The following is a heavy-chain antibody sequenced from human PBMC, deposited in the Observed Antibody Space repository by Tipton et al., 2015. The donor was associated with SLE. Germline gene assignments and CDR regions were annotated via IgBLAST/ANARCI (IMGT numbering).Heavy chain of an antibody. D-gene: IGHD4/OR15-4a*01. J-gene: IGHJ4*02. CDR3: ARRGDGYEFHPMTMVEFDY. Sequence: TLSLTCTVSDGSISDYYWGWIRQPPGKGLEWIGNIYHTGNTYYNPSLKSRVTMSVDMSKNQFSLNLSSVTAADTAVYYCARRGDGYEFHPMTMVEFDYWGQGTLVTVSS. CDR2: IYHTGNT. V-gene: IGHV4-59*04. CDR1: DGSISDYY.